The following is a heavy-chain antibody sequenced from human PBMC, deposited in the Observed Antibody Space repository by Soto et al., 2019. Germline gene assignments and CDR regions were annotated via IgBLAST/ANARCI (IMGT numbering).Heavy chain of an antibody. J-gene: IGHJ4*02. Sequence: GGSLRLSCAASGFTFSNAWMNWVRQAPGKGLEWVSSISSSSSYIYYADSVKGRFTISRDNAKNSLYLQMNSLRAEDTAVYYCARDPTDSSGYYRFDYWGQGTLVTVSS. CDR1: GFTFSNAW. CDR2: ISSSSSYI. D-gene: IGHD3-22*01. CDR3: ARDPTDSSGYYRFDY. V-gene: IGHV3-21*01.